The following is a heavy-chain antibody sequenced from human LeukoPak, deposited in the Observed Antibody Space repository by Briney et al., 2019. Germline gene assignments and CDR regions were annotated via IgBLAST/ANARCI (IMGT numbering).Heavy chain of an antibody. Sequence: GGSLRLSCAASGFTFSSYSMNWVRQTPGKGLEWVSSISSRSTYIYYADSVKGRFTISRDNAKNSLYLQMNSLRAEDTAVYYCARDNRYGPDYWGQGTLVTVSS. CDR1: GFTFSSYS. CDR3: ARDNRYGPDY. V-gene: IGHV3-21*01. J-gene: IGHJ4*02. CDR2: ISSRSTYI. D-gene: IGHD5-18*01.